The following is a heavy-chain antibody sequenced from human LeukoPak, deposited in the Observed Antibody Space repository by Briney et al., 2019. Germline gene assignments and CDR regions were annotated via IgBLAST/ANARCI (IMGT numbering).Heavy chain of an antibody. D-gene: IGHD2-2*01. Sequence: QAGGSLRLSCAASGFTFSSYWMHWVRQAPGKGLEWVAVIWYDGSNKYYADSVKGRFTISRDNSKNTLFLQMNSLRAEDTAVYYCARDGGSTSLVFDYWGQGTLVTVSS. CDR1: GFTFSSYW. CDR2: IWYDGSNK. J-gene: IGHJ4*02. CDR3: ARDGGSTSLVFDY. V-gene: IGHV3-33*08.